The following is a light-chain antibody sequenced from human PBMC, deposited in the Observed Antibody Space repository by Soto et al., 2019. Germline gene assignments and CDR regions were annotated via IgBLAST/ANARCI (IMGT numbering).Light chain of an antibody. CDR1: QSVSSY. J-gene: IGKJ4*01. Sequence: TQSPGTLSLSPGERATLSCRASQSVSSYLNWYQQKPGKAPKLLIYAASSLQSGVPSRFSGSGSGTDFTLTISSLQPEDFATYYCQQSYSTPPVTFGGGTKVEIK. V-gene: IGKV1-39*01. CDR2: AAS. CDR3: QQSYSTPPVT.